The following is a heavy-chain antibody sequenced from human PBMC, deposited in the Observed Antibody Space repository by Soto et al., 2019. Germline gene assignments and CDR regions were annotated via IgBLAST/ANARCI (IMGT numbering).Heavy chain of an antibody. J-gene: IGHJ4*02. CDR1: GFTFSSYW. Sequence: GGSLRLSCAASGFTFSSYWMSWVRQAPGKGLEWVANIKQDGSEKYYVDSVKGRFTISRDNAKNSLYLQMNSLRAEDTAVYYCARGHYCSSTSCYAFWFGDELISDYWGQGTLVTVSS. V-gene: IGHV3-7*01. D-gene: IGHD2-2*01. CDR2: IKQDGSEK. CDR3: ARGHYCSSTSCYAFWFGDELISDY.